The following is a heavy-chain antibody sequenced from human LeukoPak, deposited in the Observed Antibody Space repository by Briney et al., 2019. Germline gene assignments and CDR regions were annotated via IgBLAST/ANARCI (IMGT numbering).Heavy chain of an antibody. CDR2: LSGSGGGT. CDR3: AKDYNYYGSGTSPQY. V-gene: IGHV3-23*01. D-gene: IGHD3-10*01. CDR1: GITLSNYG. Sequence: GGSLRLSCAVSGITLSNYGMSWVRQAPGKGLEWVAGLSGSGGGTNYADSVKGRFTISRDNSKNTLYLQMNSLRPEDTAVYSCAKDYNYYGSGTSPQYWGPGSLVTVSS. J-gene: IGHJ4*02.